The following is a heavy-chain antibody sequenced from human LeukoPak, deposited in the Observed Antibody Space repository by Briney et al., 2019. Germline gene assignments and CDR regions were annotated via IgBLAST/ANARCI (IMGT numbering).Heavy chain of an antibody. D-gene: IGHD3-22*01. CDR2: IYTSGST. CDR1: GGSISSGSYY. CDR3: AKDHYYDSSGYYVDAFDI. V-gene: IGHV4-61*02. J-gene: IGHJ3*02. Sequence: SETLSLTCTVSGGSISSGSYYWSWIRQPAGKGLEWIGRIYTSGSTNYNPSLKSRVTISVDTSKNQFSLKLSSVTAADTAVYYCAKDHYYDSSGYYVDAFDIWGQGTMVTVSS.